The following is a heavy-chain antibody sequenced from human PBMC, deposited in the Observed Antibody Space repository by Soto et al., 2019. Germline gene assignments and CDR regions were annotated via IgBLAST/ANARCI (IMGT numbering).Heavy chain of an antibody. V-gene: IGHV4-39*01. CDR1: GGSISSSSYF. CDR2: IYYSGST. Sequence: QLQLQESGPGLVKPSETLSLTCTVSGGSISSSSYFWGWIRQPPGKGLEGMGSIYYSGSTYYNPSPKSRVTISVDTSKNQFSLKLSSVTAADTAVYYCARHPSDFWFDPWGQGTLVTVSS. J-gene: IGHJ5*02. D-gene: IGHD2-21*02. CDR3: ARHPSDFWFDP.